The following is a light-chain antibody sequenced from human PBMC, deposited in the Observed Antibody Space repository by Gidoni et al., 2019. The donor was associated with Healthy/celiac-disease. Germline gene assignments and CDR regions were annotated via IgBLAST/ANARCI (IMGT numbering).Light chain of an antibody. V-gene: IGKV1-9*01. J-gene: IGKJ2*01. CDR3: QQLNSYS. CDR2: AAS. Sequence: DIQLTQSPSFLSASVGDRVTITCRASQGISSYLAWYRQQPGKAPKLLIYAASTWQSGVPSRFSGSVSGTEFTLTISSLQPEDFATYYCQQLNSYSFGQGTKLEIK. CDR1: QGISSY.